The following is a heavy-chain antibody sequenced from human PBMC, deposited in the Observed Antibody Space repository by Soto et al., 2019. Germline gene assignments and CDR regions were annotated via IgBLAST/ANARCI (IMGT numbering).Heavy chain of an antibody. V-gene: IGHV3-48*03. CDR1: GFTFSGSE. CDR2: IHPGGQII. Sequence: GGSLRLSCAASGFTFSGSEMYWVRQAPGKGLEWVSYIHPGGQIIFYADSVKGRFTISRDNAKNSVYLQMNNLRAEDTAVYYCARRGSSWGQGTMVTVSS. D-gene: IGHD2-2*01. CDR3: ARRGSS. J-gene: IGHJ3*01.